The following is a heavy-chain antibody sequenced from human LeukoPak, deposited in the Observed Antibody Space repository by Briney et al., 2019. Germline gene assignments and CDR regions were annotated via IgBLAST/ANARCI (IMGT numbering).Heavy chain of an antibody. CDR3: ARGALRYFDWSPFDY. D-gene: IGHD3-9*01. J-gene: IGHJ4*02. V-gene: IGHV1-2*06. CDR2: INPNSGGT. Sequence: ASVKVSCKASGYTFTGYYMHWVRQAPGQGLEWIGRINPNSGGTNYAQKFQGRVTMTRDTSISTAYMELSRLRSDDTAVYYCARGALRYFDWSPFDYWGQGTLVTVSS. CDR1: GYTFTGYY.